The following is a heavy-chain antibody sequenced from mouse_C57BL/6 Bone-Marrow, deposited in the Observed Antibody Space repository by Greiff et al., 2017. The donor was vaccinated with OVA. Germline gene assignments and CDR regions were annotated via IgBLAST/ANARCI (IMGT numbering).Heavy chain of an antibody. CDR3: GTAAGYCLHEAMDY. CDR1: GERGKGEG. Sequence: QVQLQQSGAELMKPGASVKLSGKDRGERGKGEGTKWIKHTPGHGIDRIGQILPGSGSTNSNEKFKGKATFTADTSSNTAYMQLSSLTTEDSAISEAGTAAGYCLHEAMDYGAEGTSGTVSS. V-gene: IGHV1-9*01. CDR2: ILPGSGST. D-gene: IGHD3-3*01. J-gene: IGHJ4*01.